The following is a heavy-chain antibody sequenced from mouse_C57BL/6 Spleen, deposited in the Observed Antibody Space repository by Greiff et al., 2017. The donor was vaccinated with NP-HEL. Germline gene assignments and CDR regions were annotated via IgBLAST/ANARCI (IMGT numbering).Heavy chain of an antibody. CDR2: IRNKANGYTT. J-gene: IGHJ4*01. D-gene: IGHD4-1*01. Sequence: EVQGVESGGGLVQPGGSLSLSCAASGFTFTDYYMSWVRQPPGKALEWLGFIRNKANGYTTEYSASVKGRFTISRDNSQSILYLQMNALRAEDSATYYCATNWAYYYAMDYWGQGTSVTVSS. CDR3: ATNWAYYYAMDY. CDR1: GFTFTDYY. V-gene: IGHV7-3*01.